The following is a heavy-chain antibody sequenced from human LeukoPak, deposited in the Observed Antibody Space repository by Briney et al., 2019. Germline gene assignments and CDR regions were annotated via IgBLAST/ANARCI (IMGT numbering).Heavy chain of an antibody. J-gene: IGHJ6*03. CDR1: GGSFSGYY. Sequence: SETLSLTCAVYGGSFSGYYWSWIRQPPGKGLEWIGEMNHGGSTNYNPSLKSRVTISVDTSKNQFSLKLSSVTAADTAVYYCARGQRSCSGGSCYSGGGYYYYYYYMDVWGKGTTVTVSS. D-gene: IGHD2-15*01. CDR2: MNHGGST. CDR3: ARGQRSCSGGSCYSGGGYYYYYYYMDV. V-gene: IGHV4-34*01.